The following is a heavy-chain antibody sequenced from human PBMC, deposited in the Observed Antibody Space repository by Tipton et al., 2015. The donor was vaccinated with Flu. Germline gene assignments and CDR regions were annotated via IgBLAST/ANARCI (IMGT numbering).Heavy chain of an antibody. J-gene: IGHJ1*01. CDR2: INSDGSST. Sequence: GSLRLSCAASGFTFSSYWMHWVRQAPGKGLVWVSRINSDGSSTSYADSVKGRFTISRDNAKNTLYLQMNSLRAEDTAVYYCARGYSSSWYNPPGEYFQHWGQGTLVTVTP. CDR1: GFTFSSYW. V-gene: IGHV3-74*01. CDR3: ARGYSSSWYNPPGEYFQH. D-gene: IGHD6-13*01.